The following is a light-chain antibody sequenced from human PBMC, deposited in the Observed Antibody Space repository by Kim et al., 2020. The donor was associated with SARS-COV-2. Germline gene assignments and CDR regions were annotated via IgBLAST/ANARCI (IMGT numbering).Light chain of an antibody. CDR2: AAS. J-gene: IGKJ1*01. Sequence: DIQMTQSPSSLSASVGDRVTITCRASQSISSYLNWYQQKPGTAPKLLIYAASSLQSGVPSRFSVSGSGTDLTLTISSLEPEDFATYYCQQSYSTPWTFGQGTKVDIK. CDR3: QQSYSTPWT. V-gene: IGKV1-39*01. CDR1: QSISSY.